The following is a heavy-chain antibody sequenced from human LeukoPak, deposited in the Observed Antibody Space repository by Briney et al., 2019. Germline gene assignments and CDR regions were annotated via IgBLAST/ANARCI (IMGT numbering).Heavy chain of an antibody. CDR3: ARGVSSSWYGDFDY. D-gene: IGHD6-13*01. J-gene: IGHJ4*02. Sequence: SETLSLTCTVSGGSISSYYWSWIRQPPGKGLEWIGFIYYSGSTNYNPSLKSRVTITVDTSKNQFSLKLSSVTAADTAVYYCARGVSSSWYGDFDYWGQGTLVTVSS. V-gene: IGHV4-59*01. CDR1: GGSISSYY. CDR2: IYYSGST.